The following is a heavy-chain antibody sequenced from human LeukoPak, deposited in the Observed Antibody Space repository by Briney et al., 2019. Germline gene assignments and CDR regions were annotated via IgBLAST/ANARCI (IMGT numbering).Heavy chain of an antibody. J-gene: IGHJ6*03. CDR3: ARGRVSSSTWYSTYYYYFYMDV. Sequence: PSETLSLTCSVSDDSITMYYWTWIRQPPGKGLEWIGYVDQTGSTNFNPSLNGRVSISRDTTKNLFSLRLRSVTAADTAVYFCARGRVSSSTWYSTYYYYFYMDVWGKGTTVTVSS. CDR2: VDQTGST. D-gene: IGHD1-1*01. V-gene: IGHV4-59*01. CDR1: DDSITMYY.